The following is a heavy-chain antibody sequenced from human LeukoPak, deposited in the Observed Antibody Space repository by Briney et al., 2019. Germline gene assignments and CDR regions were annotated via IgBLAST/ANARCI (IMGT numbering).Heavy chain of an antibody. J-gene: IGHJ6*03. CDR1: GYTFTGYY. Sequence: GASVTVSCKASGYTFTGYYMHWVRQAPGQGLEWMGWINPNSGGTNYAQKFQGRVTMTRDTSISTAYMELSRLRSDDTAVYYCARRYGELAYYYYMDVWGKGTTVTISS. D-gene: IGHD3-10*01. CDR3: ARRYGELAYYYYMDV. CDR2: INPNSGGT. V-gene: IGHV1-2*02.